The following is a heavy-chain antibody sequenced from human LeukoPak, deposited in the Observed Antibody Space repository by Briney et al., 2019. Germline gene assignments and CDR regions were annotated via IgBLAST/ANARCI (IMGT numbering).Heavy chain of an antibody. CDR3: ARDRHNYYDSSGYYTGHWFDP. CDR1: GGSISSYY. J-gene: IGHJ5*02. D-gene: IGHD3-22*01. V-gene: IGHV4-59*01. CDR2: ICYSGST. Sequence: SETLSLTCTVSGGSISSYYWSWIRQPPGKGLEWIGYICYSGSTNYNPSLKSRVTISVDTSKNQFSLKLSSVTAADTAVYYCARDRHNYYDSSGYYTGHWFDPWGQGTLVTVSS.